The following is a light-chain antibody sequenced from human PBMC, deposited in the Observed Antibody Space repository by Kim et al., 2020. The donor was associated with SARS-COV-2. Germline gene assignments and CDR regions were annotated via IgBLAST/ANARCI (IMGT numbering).Light chain of an antibody. V-gene: IGKV1-39*01. Sequence: DIQMTQSPSSLSASVGDRVTITCRASQDISRYLNWYQQKPGKAPKLLIYTASTLQSGVPSRFSGSGSGTDFTLTISDLQPEDFATYYCQQSYITPPNTFGQGTKLEI. CDR3: QQSYITPPNT. CDR1: QDISRY. J-gene: IGKJ2*01. CDR2: TAS.